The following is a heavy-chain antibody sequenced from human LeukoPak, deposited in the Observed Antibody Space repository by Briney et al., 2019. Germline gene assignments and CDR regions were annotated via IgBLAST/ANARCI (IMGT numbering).Heavy chain of an antibody. CDR2: IYTSGST. J-gene: IGHJ4*02. CDR3: ARHHKGGDSSAHYYVNYFDS. V-gene: IGHV4-4*07. Sequence: SETLSLTCTVSGGSISSYHWSWIRQPAGKGLEWIGHIYTSGSTNYNPSLNGRVSMSVDMSRNQYSLKLSSVTAADTAVYYCARHHKGGDSSAHYYVNYFDSWGQGTLVTVSS. CDR1: GGSISSYH. D-gene: IGHD3-22*01.